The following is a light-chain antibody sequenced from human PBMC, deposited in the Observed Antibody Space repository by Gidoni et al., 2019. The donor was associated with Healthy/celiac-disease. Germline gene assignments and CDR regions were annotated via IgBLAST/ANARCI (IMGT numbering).Light chain of an antibody. CDR2: DAS. Sequence: EIVLTQSPATLSLSPGERATLSCRASQSVSSYLAWYQQKPGQAPRLRIYDASNRATGIPARFSGSGSWTDFTLTISSLEPEDFAVYYCQQRSNWPRWTFGQGTKLEIK. J-gene: IGKJ2*02. CDR1: QSVSSY. V-gene: IGKV3-11*01. CDR3: QQRSNWPRWT.